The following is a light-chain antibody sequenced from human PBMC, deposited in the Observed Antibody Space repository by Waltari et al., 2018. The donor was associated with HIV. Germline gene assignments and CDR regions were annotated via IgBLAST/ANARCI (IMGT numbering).Light chain of an antibody. CDR1: RSILYSSDNRNY. CDR3: QQYFRIPPT. CDR2: WAP. V-gene: IGKV4-1*01. Sequence: DIVMTQSPDSLPVSLGERATINCTSSRSILYSSDNRNYLAWYQQKARQPPKLLISWAPTRESGVPDRFSGSGSGTDFTLTITRLQAEDVAVYHCQQYFRIPPTFGGGTKVEIK. J-gene: IGKJ4*01.